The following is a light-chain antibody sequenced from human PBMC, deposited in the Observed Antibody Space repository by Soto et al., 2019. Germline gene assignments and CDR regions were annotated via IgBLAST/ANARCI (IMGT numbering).Light chain of an antibody. CDR3: QQYNNWPLT. CDR1: QSVSSN. V-gene: IGKV3D-15*01. J-gene: IGKJ4*01. Sequence: EIVMTQSPATLSVSPGERATLSCWASQSVSSNLAWYQQKPGQAPRLLIYDVSTRATGILTRFSGSGSGTEFTLTISSLQSEDFAAYYCQQYNNWPLTFGGGTKVEIK. CDR2: DVS.